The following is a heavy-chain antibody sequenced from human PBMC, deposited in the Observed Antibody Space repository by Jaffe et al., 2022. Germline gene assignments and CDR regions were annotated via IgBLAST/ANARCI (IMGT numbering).Heavy chain of an antibody. D-gene: IGHD2-21*02. CDR2: INSDGTNT. J-gene: IGHJ3*02. Sequence: EVQLVESGGGLVQPGGSLRLSCAASGFTFSSHWMHWVRQAPGKGLVWVSRINSDGTNTIYADSVKGRFTISRDNAKNTLYLQMNSLRAEDTAVYYCARGPGGDCCPGAFDIWGQGTMVTVSS. CDR1: GFTFSSHW. CDR3: ARGPGGDCCPGAFDI. V-gene: IGHV3-74*01.